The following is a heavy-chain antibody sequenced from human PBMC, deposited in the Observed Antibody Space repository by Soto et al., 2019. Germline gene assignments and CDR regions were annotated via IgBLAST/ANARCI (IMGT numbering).Heavy chain of an antibody. D-gene: IGHD2-2*01. Sequence: PSETLSLTCAVYGGSFSGYYWSWIRQPPGKGLEWIGEINHSGSTNYNPSLKSRVTISVDTSKNQFSLKLSSVTAADTAVYYCARMGYGYCSSTSCYVRAYYYYYYGMDVWGQGTTVTVS. CDR3: ARMGYGYCSSTSCYVRAYYYYYYGMDV. CDR1: GGSFSGYY. J-gene: IGHJ6*02. V-gene: IGHV4-34*01. CDR2: INHSGST.